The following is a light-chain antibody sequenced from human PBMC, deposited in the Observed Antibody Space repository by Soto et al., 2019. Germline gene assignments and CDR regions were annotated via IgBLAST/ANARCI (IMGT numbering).Light chain of an antibody. CDR3: QQYDGSPPYT. CDR2: GAS. J-gene: IGKJ2*01. CDR1: QSVSSSY. V-gene: IGKV3-20*01. Sequence: EIVLTQSPGTLSLSPGDRATLSCRASQSVSSSYLAWYQQKPGQAPRLLIYGASTRATGIPDRFSGSGSGTDFTLTISRLEPEDFAVYFCQQYDGSPPYTFGQGTKLEIK.